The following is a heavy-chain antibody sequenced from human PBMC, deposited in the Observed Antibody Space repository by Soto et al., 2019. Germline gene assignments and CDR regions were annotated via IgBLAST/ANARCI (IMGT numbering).Heavy chain of an antibody. D-gene: IGHD1-7*01. CDR3: ATTTWYRFAY. V-gene: IGHV3-11*01. CDR1: GFTFRDYY. CDR2: ISGSAKTI. J-gene: IGHJ4*02. Sequence: PGGSQRLSCAASGFTFRDYYRSWIRQAPGKGLEWVSYISGSAKTIYYADSVKGRFTISRDNAKNSLSLQINSLRADDTAMYYCATTTWYRFAYWGQGTVVTVSS.